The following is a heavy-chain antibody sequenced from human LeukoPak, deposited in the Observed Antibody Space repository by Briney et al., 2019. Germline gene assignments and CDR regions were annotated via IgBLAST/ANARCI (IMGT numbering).Heavy chain of an antibody. CDR3: ARNLDAN. V-gene: IGHV4-61*01. Sequence: PSETLSLTCTVSGGSVSSGSYYWSWIRQPPGKGLEWIGYISQSGSTNYNPSLKSRVTISRDTSKNQIALTLSSVTAADTAVYYCARNLDANWGQGTLVTVSS. CDR1: GGSVSSGSYY. J-gene: IGHJ4*02. D-gene: IGHD1-1*01. CDR2: ISQSGST.